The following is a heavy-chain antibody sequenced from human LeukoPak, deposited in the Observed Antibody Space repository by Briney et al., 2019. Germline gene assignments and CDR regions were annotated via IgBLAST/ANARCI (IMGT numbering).Heavy chain of an antibody. CDR2: ISAYNGNT. CDR1: GYTFTSYG. J-gene: IGHJ4*02. CDR3: ARATQTWIQLWDNFDY. V-gene: IGHV1-18*01. Sequence: ASVKVSCKASGYTFTSYGISWVRQAPGQGLEWMGWISAYNGNTNYAQKLQGRVTMTTDTSMSTAYMELRSLRSDDTAVYYCARATQTWIQLWDNFDYWGQGTLVTVSS. D-gene: IGHD5-18*01.